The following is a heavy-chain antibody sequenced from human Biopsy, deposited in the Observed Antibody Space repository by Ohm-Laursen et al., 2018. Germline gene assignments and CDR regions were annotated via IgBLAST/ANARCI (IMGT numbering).Heavy chain of an antibody. D-gene: IGHD2-8*01. J-gene: IGHJ4*02. V-gene: IGHV3-48*03. CDR1: GFAFNLYE. CDR3: ARDGEAKYCKHGVCPSDF. Sequence: GSLRLSCAASGFAFNLYEMNWVRQAPGKGMEWISYIYGGGSPVSYADSVKGRFTISRDNAKNSLYLQMNSLRVEDTAVYYCARDGEAKYCKHGVCPSDFWGQGTLVTVSS. CDR2: IYGGGSPV.